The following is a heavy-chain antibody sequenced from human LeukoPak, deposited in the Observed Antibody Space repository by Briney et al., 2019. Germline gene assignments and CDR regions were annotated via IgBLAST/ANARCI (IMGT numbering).Heavy chain of an antibody. J-gene: IGHJ3*02. Sequence: GGSLRLSCAASGFTFNNAWMSWVRQAPGKGLEWVGRIKSKTDGGTTDYAAPVKGRFTISRDDSKNTLYLQLNSLKTEDTAVYYCTTAVTATFGAFDIWGQGTMVTVSS. CDR1: GFTFNNAW. V-gene: IGHV3-15*01. CDR3: TTAVTATFGAFDI. CDR2: IKSKTDGGTT. D-gene: IGHD2-21*02.